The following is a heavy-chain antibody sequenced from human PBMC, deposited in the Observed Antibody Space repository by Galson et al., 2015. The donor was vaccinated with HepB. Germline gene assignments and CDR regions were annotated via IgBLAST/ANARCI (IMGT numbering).Heavy chain of an antibody. D-gene: IGHD6-19*01. CDR3: ARVGWGLEHSSGSADY. V-gene: IGHV5-51*01. Sequence: QSGAEVKKPGESLKISCKGSGYNFPTYWIGWVRQMPGKGLECMGIIYPGDSDTRYSPSFQGQVTISADKSINTAYLQWSALKASDSAMYYCARVGWGLEHSSGSADYWGQGTLVTVSS. CDR2: IYPGDSDT. CDR1: GYNFPTYW. J-gene: IGHJ4*02.